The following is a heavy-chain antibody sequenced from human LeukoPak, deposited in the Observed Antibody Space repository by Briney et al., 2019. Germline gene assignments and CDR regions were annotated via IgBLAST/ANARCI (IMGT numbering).Heavy chain of an antibody. V-gene: IGHV4-59*11. CDR2: IYYTGAT. J-gene: IGHJ4*02. CDR3: ARAYSSSSGRPFDY. CDR1: GGSISSHY. Sequence: PSETLSLTCSVSGGSISSHYWSWIRQPPGKELEWIGYIYYTGATNYKPSLKSRVTISVDTSKNQFSLNLTSVTAADTAVYYCARAYSSSSGRPFDYWGQGTLVTVSS. D-gene: IGHD6-6*01.